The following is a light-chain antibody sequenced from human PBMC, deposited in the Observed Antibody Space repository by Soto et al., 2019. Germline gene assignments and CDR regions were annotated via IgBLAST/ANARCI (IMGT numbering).Light chain of an antibody. J-gene: IGKJ1*01. CDR1: QSVSTN. V-gene: IGKV3-15*01. CDR3: XXXXXRPPWT. Sequence: EILMTQSPATLSVSPGDRATLSCRASQSVSTNLAWYQQRPGQAPRLLIYGASTRATGIPARFSGSGSGTEFTLTIXSLXSDXFXXXXXXXXXXRPPWTFGQGTKVDLK. CDR2: GAS.